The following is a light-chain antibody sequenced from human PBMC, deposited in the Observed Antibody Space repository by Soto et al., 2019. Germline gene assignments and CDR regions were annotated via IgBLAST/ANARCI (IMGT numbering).Light chain of an antibody. CDR1: TIDVGSYNL. CDR2: EGI. V-gene: IGLV2-23*01. CDR3: SSYAGSSTYV. J-gene: IGLJ1*01. Sequence: QSALTQPASVSGSPGQSITISCTLTTIDVGSYNLVSWYQQHPDKAPKLIIYEGIRRPSGVSNRFSGSKSANTASLTISGLQAEDEADYHCSSYAGSSTYVFGTGTKVTVL.